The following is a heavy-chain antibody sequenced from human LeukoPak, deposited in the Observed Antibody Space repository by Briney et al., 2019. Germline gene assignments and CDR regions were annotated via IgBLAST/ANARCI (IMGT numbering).Heavy chain of an antibody. CDR1: GFTFSSYG. J-gene: IGHJ4*02. Sequence: PGRSLRLSCAASGFTFSSYGMHWVRQAPGKGLEWVAVISYDGSNKYYADSVKGRFTISRDNAKNSLYLQMNSLRVEDTAVYYCARGGSYSDSHFFGSWGQGTLVTVSS. D-gene: IGHD1-26*01. V-gene: IGHV3-30*03. CDR3: ARGGSYSDSHFFGS. CDR2: ISYDGSNK.